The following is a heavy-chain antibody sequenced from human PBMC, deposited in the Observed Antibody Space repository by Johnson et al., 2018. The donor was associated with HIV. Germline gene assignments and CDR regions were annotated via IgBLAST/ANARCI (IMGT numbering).Heavy chain of an antibody. J-gene: IGHJ3*02. Sequence: HVQLVESGGGVVQPGRSLRLSCAASGFTFSSYAMHWVRQAPGKGLEWVAVISYDGSNKYYADSVKGRFTISRDNSKNTLYLQMNSLRAEDTAVYYCARSTGARAAFDIWGQGTMVTVSS. V-gene: IGHV3-30*04. CDR2: ISYDGSNK. D-gene: IGHD1-1*01. CDR3: ARSTGARAAFDI. CDR1: GFTFSSYA.